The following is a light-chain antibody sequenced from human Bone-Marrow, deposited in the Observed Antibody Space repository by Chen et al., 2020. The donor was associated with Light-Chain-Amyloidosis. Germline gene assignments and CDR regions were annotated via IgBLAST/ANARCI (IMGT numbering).Light chain of an antibody. CDR3: QSADSSGTYEVI. J-gene: IGLJ2*01. V-gene: IGLV3-25*03. CDR2: RDT. Sequence: SYQPTQPPLVSVSPGQTPRNTPPGDDLPTKYAYWYQQKPGQAPVLVIHRDTERPSGISERFSGSSSGTTATLTISGVQAEDEADYHCQSADSSGTYEVIFGGGTKLTVL. CDR1: DLPTKY.